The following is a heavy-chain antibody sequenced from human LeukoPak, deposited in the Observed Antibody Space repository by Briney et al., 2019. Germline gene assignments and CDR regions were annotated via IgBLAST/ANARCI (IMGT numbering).Heavy chain of an antibody. CDR2: IYYSGST. D-gene: IGHD7-27*01. CDR1: GGSISSGGYY. Sequence: SQTLSLTCTVSGGSISSGGYYWSWIRQHPGKGLEWIGYIYYSGSTYYNPSLKSRVTISVDTSKNQFSLKLSSVTAADTAVYYCARDHGEMGAFDIWGQGTMVTVSS. J-gene: IGHJ3*02. V-gene: IGHV4-31*03. CDR3: ARDHGEMGAFDI.